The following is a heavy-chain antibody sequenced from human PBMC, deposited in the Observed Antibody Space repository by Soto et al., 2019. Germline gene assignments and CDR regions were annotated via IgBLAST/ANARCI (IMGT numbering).Heavy chain of an antibody. CDR2: IYYSGST. J-gene: IGHJ4*02. V-gene: IGHV4-39*01. CDR1: GGSISTNNYY. D-gene: IGHD3-22*01. CDR3: ARTAGDSTGYYHRFEY. Sequence: SETLSLTCTVSGGSISTNNYYWGWIRQAPGKGLEWIGSIYYSGSTHYNPSLKSRVTISVDTSKDQFSLELSSVTAADTAVYYCARTAGDSTGYYHRFEYWGQGTLVTVSS.